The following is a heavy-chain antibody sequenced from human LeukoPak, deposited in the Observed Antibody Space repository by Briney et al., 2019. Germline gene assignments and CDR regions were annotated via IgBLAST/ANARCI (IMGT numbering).Heavy chain of an antibody. CDR3: AREGGWAFDY. V-gene: IGHV3-30*02. CDR2: IRYDGNNK. D-gene: IGHD6-19*01. Sequence: GGSLRLSCAASGFTFSRSGMHWVRQAPGKGLEWVTFIRYDGNNKYYADSVKGRFTISRDNSKNTLYLQMNSLRAEDTAVYYCAREGGWAFDYWGQGTLVTVSS. CDR1: GFTFSRSG. J-gene: IGHJ4*02.